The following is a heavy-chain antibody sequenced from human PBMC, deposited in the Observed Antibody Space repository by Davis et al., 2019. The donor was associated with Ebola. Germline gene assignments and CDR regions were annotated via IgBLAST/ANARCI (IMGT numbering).Heavy chain of an antibody. J-gene: IGHJ4*02. CDR3: ARAVFHEVLDY. CDR2: VSHSEREK. V-gene: IGHV3-30*04. CDR1: GFTFSNYA. D-gene: IGHD3-3*01. Sequence: GESLKISCAASGFTFSNYAMHWVRQAPGKGLEWVAVVSHSEREKFYADSVKGRFTISRDNSENTLYLQMNSLTAYDTAVYYCARAVFHEVLDYWGQGTPVTVSS.